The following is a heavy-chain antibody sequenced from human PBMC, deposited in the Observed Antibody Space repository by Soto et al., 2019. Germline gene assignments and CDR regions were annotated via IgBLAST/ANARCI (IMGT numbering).Heavy chain of an antibody. Sequence: PSETLSLTCTVSGGSITSSSYYWGWIRQPPGKGLEWIGSIYYSGSTYYNPSLKSRVTISVDESKNQFSLKLNSVTAADTAVYYCARRVYSISVYTTYFDYWGQGTLVTVSS. J-gene: IGHJ4*02. CDR2: IYYSGST. CDR1: GGSITSSSYY. D-gene: IGHD3-22*01. V-gene: IGHV4-39*07. CDR3: ARRVYSISVYTTYFDY.